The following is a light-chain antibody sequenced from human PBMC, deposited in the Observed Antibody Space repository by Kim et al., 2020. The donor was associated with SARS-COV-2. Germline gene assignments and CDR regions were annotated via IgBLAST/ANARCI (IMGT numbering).Light chain of an antibody. CDR3: QQRWRWPLT. J-gene: IGKJ4*01. CDR1: ETVTSD. CDR2: DAN. Sequence: DILLTQSPVILSLSPGERADLSCRASETVTSDLAWYQQKAGPPPRLLIYDANSRASGIPARFSGSGLGTGFTLSISSLEPGDVAIYYCQQRWRWPLTFGGGTKVDIK. V-gene: IGKV3-11*01.